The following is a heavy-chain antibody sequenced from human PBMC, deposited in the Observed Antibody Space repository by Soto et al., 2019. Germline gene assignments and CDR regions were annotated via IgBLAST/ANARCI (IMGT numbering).Heavy chain of an antibody. V-gene: IGHV2-5*02. J-gene: IGHJ4*02. Sequence: QITLKESGPTVVKPTETLTLTCTFSGFSLTTRGVGVCWVRQSPGKAPEWLALIYWDDDKRYRTSLKSRLTDTKDTSKNQVVLTMANVDPADTATYCCDHPVLRTVFGLVTTTAIYFDSWGQGTPVVVSS. CDR3: DHPVLRTVFGLVTTTAIYFDS. D-gene: IGHD3-3*01. CDR2: IYWDDDK. CDR1: GFSLTTRGVG.